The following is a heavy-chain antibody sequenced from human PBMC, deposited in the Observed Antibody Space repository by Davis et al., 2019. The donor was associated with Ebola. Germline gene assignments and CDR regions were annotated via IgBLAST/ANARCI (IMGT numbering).Heavy chain of an antibody. J-gene: IGHJ5*02. CDR2: IYPGDSDT. CDR1: GYSFTSYW. V-gene: IGHV5-51*01. CDR3: ARQAYYDFWSGYYTANWFDP. D-gene: IGHD3-3*01. Sequence: GESLKISCKGSGYSFTSYWIGWVRQMPGKGLEWMGIIYPGDSDTRYSPSFQGQVTISADKSISTAYLQWSSLKASDTAMYYCARQAYYDFWSGYYTANWFDPWGQGTLVTVSS.